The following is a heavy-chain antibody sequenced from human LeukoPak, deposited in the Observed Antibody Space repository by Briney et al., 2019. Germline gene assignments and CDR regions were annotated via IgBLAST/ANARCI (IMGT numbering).Heavy chain of an antibody. CDR1: GFTFNTYS. CDR3: ARDDRDISSYRFDY. D-gene: IGHD6-6*01. CDR2: ISSNSRDI. J-gene: IGHJ4*01. Sequence: GGSLRLSCAASGFTFNTYSMNWVRQAPGKGLEWVSSISSNSRDIYYADSVKGRFTISRDNAKNSLHLQMNSLRAEDTAVYYCARDDRDISSYRFDYWGHGILVTVSS. V-gene: IGHV3-21*01.